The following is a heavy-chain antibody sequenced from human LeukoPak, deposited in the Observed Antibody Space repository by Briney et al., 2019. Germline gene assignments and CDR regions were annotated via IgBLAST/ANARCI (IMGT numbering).Heavy chain of an antibody. CDR1: GFTFSSYA. V-gene: IGHV3-30-3*01. Sequence: GGSLRLSCAASGFTFSSYAMHWVRQAPGKGLEWVAVISYDGSNKYYADSVKGRFTISRDNSKNTLYLQMNSLRAEDTAVYYCANRGRAARPFDYWGQGTLVTVSS. J-gene: IGHJ4*02. D-gene: IGHD6-6*01. CDR3: ANRGRAARPFDY. CDR2: ISYDGSNK.